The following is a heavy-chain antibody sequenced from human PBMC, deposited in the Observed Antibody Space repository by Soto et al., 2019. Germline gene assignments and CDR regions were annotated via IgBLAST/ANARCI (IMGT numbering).Heavy chain of an antibody. V-gene: IGHV3-48*02. D-gene: IGHD3-22*01. CDR1: GFTFSSYS. CDR2: ISSSSSSI. Sequence: EVQLVESGGGLVQPGGSLRLSCAASGFTFSSYSMNWVRQAPGKGLEWVSYISSSSSSIYYADSVKGRFTISRDNAKNSLYLQKNSLRDDDTAVYYFARGGYDSSCYYLDYWGQGTLVTVSS. J-gene: IGHJ4*02. CDR3: ARGGYDSSCYYLDY.